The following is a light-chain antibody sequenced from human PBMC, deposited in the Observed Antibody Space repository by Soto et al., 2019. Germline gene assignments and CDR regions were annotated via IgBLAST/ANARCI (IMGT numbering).Light chain of an antibody. CDR1: SSYVGGYNF. J-gene: IGLJ1*01. CDR3: CSYARSTSYV. CDR2: DVA. V-gene: IGLV2-14*01. Sequence: QSALNQPASVSGSPGQSITISCTGTSSYVGGYNFVSWYQQYPGKAPKLMIHDVASRPSGVSNRFSGSKSGTTASLTISGLQAEDEADYYCCSYARSTSYVFGTGTRSPS.